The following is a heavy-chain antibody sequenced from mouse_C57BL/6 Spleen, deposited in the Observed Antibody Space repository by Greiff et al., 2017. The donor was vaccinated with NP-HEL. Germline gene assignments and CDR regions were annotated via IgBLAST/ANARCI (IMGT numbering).Heavy chain of an antibody. CDR1: GFTFTEYT. CDR3: ARHEAAYYSNYGFAY. CDR2: FYPGSGSI. D-gene: IGHD2-5*01. V-gene: IGHV1-62-2*01. J-gene: IGHJ3*01. Sequence: VQLQESGAELVKPGASVKLSCKASGFTFTEYTIHWVKQRSGQGLEWIGWFYPGSGSIKYNEKFKDKATLTADKSSSTVYMELSSMTSEDAAVYFCARHEAAYYSNYGFAYWGQGTLVTVSA.